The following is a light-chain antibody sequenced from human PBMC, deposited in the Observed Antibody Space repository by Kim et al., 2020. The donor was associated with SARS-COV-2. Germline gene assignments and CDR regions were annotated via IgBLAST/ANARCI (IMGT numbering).Light chain of an antibody. J-gene: IGLJ2*01. V-gene: IGLV3-19*01. Sequence: ALGQRVRITCHGDSIRSYNGSWYQQRPGQAPILVIYGKNNRPSGIPDRFSGSSTGNTSSLTIAGTQAGDEADYYCNSRGSNDNVVFGGGTQLTVL. CDR3: NSRGSNDNVV. CDR2: GKN. CDR1: SIRSYN.